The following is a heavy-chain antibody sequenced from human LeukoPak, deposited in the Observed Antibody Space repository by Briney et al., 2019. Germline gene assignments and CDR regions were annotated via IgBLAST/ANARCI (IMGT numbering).Heavy chain of an antibody. CDR1: GFTFSGYP. CDR2: ISYDGSNK. Sequence: GGSLRLSCAASGFTFSGYPIHWVRQAPGKGLEWVAVISYDGSNKYYADSVKGRFTISRDNSKNTLYLQMNSLRAEDTAVYYCGISYTEWLSSLDYWGQGALVTVSS. CDR3: GISYTEWLSSLDY. D-gene: IGHD3-3*01. V-gene: IGHV3-30-3*01. J-gene: IGHJ4*02.